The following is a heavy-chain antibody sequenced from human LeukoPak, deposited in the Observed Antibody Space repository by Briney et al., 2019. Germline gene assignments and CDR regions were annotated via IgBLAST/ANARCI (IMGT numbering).Heavy chain of an antibody. J-gene: IGHJ4*02. CDR3: AREVSVGAIDY. D-gene: IGHD1-26*01. V-gene: IGHV4-59*01. CDR2: IYYSGST. CDR1: GGSISSYY. Sequence: SETLSLTCTVYGGSISSYYWSWIRQPPGKGLEWIGYIYYSGSTNYNPSLKSRVTISVDTSKNQFSLKLSSVTAADTAVYYCAREVSVGAIDYWGQGTLVTVSS.